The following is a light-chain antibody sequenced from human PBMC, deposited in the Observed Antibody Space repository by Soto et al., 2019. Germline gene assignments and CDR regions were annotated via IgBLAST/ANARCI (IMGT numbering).Light chain of an antibody. CDR2: AAS. Sequence: DIQMTQSPSSLSASVGDRVTITCRASQGIINYLAWYQQKPGKGPKLLIDAASTLQSGVPSRFSGIGYGTDFTLTISTLQPEDVATDYCHKYNSAPLTFGGGTKAEIK. V-gene: IGKV1-27*01. CDR1: QGIINY. J-gene: IGKJ4*01. CDR3: HKYNSAPLT.